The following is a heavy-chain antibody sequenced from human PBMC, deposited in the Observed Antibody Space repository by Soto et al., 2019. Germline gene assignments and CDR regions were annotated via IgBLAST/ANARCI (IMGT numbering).Heavy chain of an antibody. CDR1: GFTFRSYA. J-gene: IGHJ4*02. CDR2: ISGSGASA. CDR3: AKDTAVSGTFVVTFDS. V-gene: IGHV3-23*04. Sequence: EVQLVESGGGLVQPGGSLRLSCAASGFTFRSYAMSWVRQAPGKGLEWVSSISGSGASAFYVDSVKGRFTISRDNSKNKLKLQMNSLRADDTAIYYCAKDTAVSGTFVVTFDSWGQGSLVTVSS. D-gene: IGHD6-19*01.